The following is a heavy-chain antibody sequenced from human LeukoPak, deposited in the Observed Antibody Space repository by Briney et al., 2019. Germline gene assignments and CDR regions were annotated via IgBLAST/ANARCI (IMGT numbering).Heavy chain of an antibody. CDR1: GFTFSSHA. CDR2: INGYGSST. Sequence: LPGGSLRLSCAASGFTFSSHAMNWVRQAPGKGLVWVSRINGYGSSTDFADSVKGRFTISRDNAKNTLYLQMNSLRAEDTAVYYCARDAPGNTALDYWGQGTLVTVSS. D-gene: IGHD5-18*01. CDR3: ARDAPGNTALDY. V-gene: IGHV3-74*01. J-gene: IGHJ4*02.